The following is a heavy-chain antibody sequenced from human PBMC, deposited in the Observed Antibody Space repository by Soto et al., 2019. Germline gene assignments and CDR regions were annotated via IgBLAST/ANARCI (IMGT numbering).Heavy chain of an antibody. CDR1: GFTFSSHA. V-gene: IGHV3-23*01. CDR2: ISGSGGST. Sequence: EVQVLESGGGLVQPGGSLRLSCAASGFTFSSHAMSWARQAPGKGLEWVSAISGSGGSTYYADSVKGRFTISRDNSKNTLYLQMDSLRAEDTAVYYCAKHSTTYDSWSGAVKGAFDVWGQGTMVTVSS. J-gene: IGHJ3*01. D-gene: IGHD3-3*01. CDR3: AKHSTTYDSWSGAVKGAFDV.